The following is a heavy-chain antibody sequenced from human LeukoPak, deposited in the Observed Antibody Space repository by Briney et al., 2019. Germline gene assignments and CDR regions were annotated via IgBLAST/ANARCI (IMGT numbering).Heavy chain of an antibody. V-gene: IGHV3-74*01. CDR3: ARDSGAVAGPYNFDY. CDR2: INRDGSST. Sequence: GGSLRLSCAASGFTFSSYCMHWVRRAPGKGLVGVSLINRDGSSTSYAGSVKGRFTISRDNAKNTLYLQMNSLRAEDTAVYYCARDSGAVAGPYNFDYWGQGTLVTVSS. J-gene: IGHJ4*02. D-gene: IGHD6-19*01. CDR1: GFTFSSYC.